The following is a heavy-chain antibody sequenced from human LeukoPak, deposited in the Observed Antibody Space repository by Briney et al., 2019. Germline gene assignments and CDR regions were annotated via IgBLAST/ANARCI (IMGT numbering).Heavy chain of an antibody. CDR1: VFTCSSSA. J-gene: IGHJ4*02. D-gene: IGHD5-24*01. V-gene: IGHV3-23*01. CDR3: AKSGYNRFDY. Sequence: GGSLRLSCAASVFTCSSSAMSWVRQAPGKGLEWVSNIRGSGSGGSTYYADSVKGRFTISRDNSKNTLYLQMNSLRAGNTAVYYCAKSGYNRFDYWGQGTLVTVSS. CDR2: IRGSGSGGST.